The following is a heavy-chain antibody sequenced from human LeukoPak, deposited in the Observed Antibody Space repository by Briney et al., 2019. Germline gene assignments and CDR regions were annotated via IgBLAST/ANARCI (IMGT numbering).Heavy chain of an antibody. D-gene: IGHD6-13*01. V-gene: IGHV4-59*12. J-gene: IGHJ4*02. Sequence: PSETLSLTCTVSGGSISSYYWSWIRQPPGKGLEWIGYIYYSGSTNYNPSLKSRATISVDTSKNQFSLKLSSVTAADTAVYYCARGSTGIAAAGHFDYWGQGTLVTVSS. CDR1: GGSISSYY. CDR3: ARGSTGIAAAGHFDY. CDR2: IYYSGST.